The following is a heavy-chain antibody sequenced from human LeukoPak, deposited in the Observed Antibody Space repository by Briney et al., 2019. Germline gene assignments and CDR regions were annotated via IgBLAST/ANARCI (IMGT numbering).Heavy chain of an antibody. J-gene: IGHJ3*02. CDR3: ARGKSGYAFDI. CDR1: GFTFSSYW. CDR2: IKQDGSEK. V-gene: IGHV3-7*01. Sequence: GGSLRLSCAASGFTFSSYWMSWVRQAPGKGLEWVANIKQDGSEKYYVDSVKGRFTISGDNAKNSLYLQMNSLRAEDTAVYYCARGKSGYAFDIWGQGTMVTVSS. D-gene: IGHD3-3*01.